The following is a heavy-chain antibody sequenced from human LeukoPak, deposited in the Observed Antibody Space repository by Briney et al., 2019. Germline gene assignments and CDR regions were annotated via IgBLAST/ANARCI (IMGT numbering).Heavy chain of an antibody. CDR3: AHTPIGVTGTTRYFYY. CDR2: VIPIFATA. D-gene: IGHD1-7*01. V-gene: IGHV1-69*13. Sequence: ASVKVSCKGPGVTFSTSAFSWVRQAPGQGLEWMGGVIPIFATANYAQKFRGRVTITADESTSTAYMELSSLRSEDTAVYFCAHTPIGVTGTTRYFYYWGQGTLVTVSS. J-gene: IGHJ4*02. CDR1: GVTFSTSA.